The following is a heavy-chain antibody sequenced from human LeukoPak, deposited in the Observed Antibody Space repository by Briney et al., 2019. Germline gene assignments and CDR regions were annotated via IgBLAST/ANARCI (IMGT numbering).Heavy chain of an antibody. J-gene: IGHJ4*02. Sequence: SQTLSLTSAISVDSDSRNNAACNSIRQSPSRGLGLHGSKYYRSKWYNDYAVSVKSRITIHPDTSKNQFSLQLNSVTPEDTAVYYCARAVQRDYYGSGGLDYWGQGTLVTVSS. CDR3: ARAVQRDYYGSGGLDY. CDR1: VDSDSRNNAA. V-gene: IGHV6-1*01. CDR2: KYYRSKWYN. D-gene: IGHD3-10*01.